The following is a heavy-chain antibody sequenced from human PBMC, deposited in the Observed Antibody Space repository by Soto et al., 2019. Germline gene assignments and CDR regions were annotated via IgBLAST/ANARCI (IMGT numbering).Heavy chain of an antibody. D-gene: IGHD2-15*01. V-gene: IGHV3-30-3*01. Sequence: QVQLVESWGGVVQPGRSRRLSCAASGFTFSSYAMHWVRQAPGKGLEWVAVISYDGSNKYYADSVKGRFTISRDNSKNTLYLQMNSLRAEDTAVYYCARDPGEVVVAATPHYYYGMDVWGQGTTVTVSS. CDR2: ISYDGSNK. J-gene: IGHJ6*02. CDR1: GFTFSSYA. CDR3: ARDPGEVVVAATPHYYYGMDV.